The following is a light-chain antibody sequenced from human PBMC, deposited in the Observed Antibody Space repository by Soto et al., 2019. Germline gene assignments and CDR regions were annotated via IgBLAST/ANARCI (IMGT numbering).Light chain of an antibody. Sequence: QSVLTQPPSVSGAPGQRVSISCTGSSSDIGAGYDVHWYQQLPGTAPKLFIYDNSNRPSGVPDRFSGSKSGTSASLAITGLQAEDEADYYCQSYDNSMRGYVFGPGTKLTVL. CDR1: SSDIGAGYD. CDR2: DNS. J-gene: IGLJ1*01. V-gene: IGLV1-40*01. CDR3: QSYDNSMRGYV.